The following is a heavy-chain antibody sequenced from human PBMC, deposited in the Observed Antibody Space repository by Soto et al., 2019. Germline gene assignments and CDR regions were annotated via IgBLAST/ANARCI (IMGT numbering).Heavy chain of an antibody. CDR3: AKNIDWLSGGMDV. D-gene: IGHD3-9*01. Sequence: PGGSLRLSCAASGFTFNIYAMTWVRQAPGKGPEWVSTTGATGRTTYYADSVKGRFTVSRDNFKSTLYLQMNSLRAEDTAVYYCAKNIDWLSGGMDVWGQGTTVTVSS. V-gene: IGHV3-23*01. J-gene: IGHJ6*02. CDR2: TGATGRTT. CDR1: GFTFNIYA.